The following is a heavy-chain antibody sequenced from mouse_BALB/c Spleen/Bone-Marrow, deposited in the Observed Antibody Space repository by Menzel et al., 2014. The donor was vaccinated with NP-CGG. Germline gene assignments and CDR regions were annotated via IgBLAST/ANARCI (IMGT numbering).Heavy chain of an antibody. J-gene: IGHJ2*01. CDR3: TRAGATVPFDY. Sequence: VQLQESGAELVRPGASVKLSCKASGYTSTSYWINWVKQRPGQGLEWIGNIYPSDSYTNYNQKFKDKATLTVDKSSSTAYMQLTSPTSEVSAVYYCTRAGATVPFDYWGQGTTLTVSS. CDR2: IYPSDSYT. CDR1: GYTSTSYW. V-gene: IGHV1S126*01. D-gene: IGHD1-1*01.